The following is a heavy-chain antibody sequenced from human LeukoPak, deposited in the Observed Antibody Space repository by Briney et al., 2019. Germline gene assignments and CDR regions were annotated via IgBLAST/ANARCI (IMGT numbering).Heavy chain of an antibody. CDR3: ARGGAARLHFQN. CDR1: GVTISTYY. CDR2: IYHSGST. Sequence: SETLSLTCTVSGVTISTYYWNWIRQPPGKGLEWIGYIYHSGSTNYNPSLQSRVTISVDTSKNQFSLNLNSVTAADTAVYYCARGGAARLHFQNWGQGTLVTVSS. J-gene: IGHJ1*01. D-gene: IGHD6-6*01. V-gene: IGHV4-59*01.